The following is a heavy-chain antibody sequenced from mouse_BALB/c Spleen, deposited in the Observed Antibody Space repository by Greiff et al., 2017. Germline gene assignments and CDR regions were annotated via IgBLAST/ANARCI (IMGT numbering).Heavy chain of an antibody. J-gene: IGHJ3*01. V-gene: IGHV14-3*02. Sequence: EVQVVESGAELVKPGASVKLSCTASGFNIKDTYMHWVKQRPEQGLEWIGRIDPANGNTKYDPKFQGKATITADTSSNTAYLQLSSLTSEDTAVYYCASLPLFAYWGQGTLVTVSA. CDR1: GFNIKDTY. CDR3: ASLPLFAY. D-gene: IGHD2-1*01. CDR2: IDPANGNT.